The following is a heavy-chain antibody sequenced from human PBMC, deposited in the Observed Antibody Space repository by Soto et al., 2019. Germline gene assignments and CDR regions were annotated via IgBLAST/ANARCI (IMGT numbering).Heavy chain of an antibody. CDR2: INSDGSTT. J-gene: IGHJ4*02. D-gene: IGHD3-3*01. V-gene: IGHV3-74*01. Sequence: GGSLRLSCAVSGFTFSSHWMRWVRQAPGKGLMWVSRINSDGSTTNYADSVKGRFTISRDNAKKTLYLQMNSLRVDDTAVYYCARDSSTYYDFWSGFYTYFDYWGQGALVTVSS. CDR1: GFTFSSHW. CDR3: ARDSSTYYDFWSGFYTYFDY.